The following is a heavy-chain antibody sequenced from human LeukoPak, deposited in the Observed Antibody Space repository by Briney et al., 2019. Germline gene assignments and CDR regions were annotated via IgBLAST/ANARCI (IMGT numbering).Heavy chain of an antibody. D-gene: IGHD4-23*01. CDR3: AKVETTVATPFDY. CDR2: ISGSGGTT. J-gene: IGHJ4*02. V-gene: IGHV3-23*01. CDR1: GFSFSNYA. Sequence: GGSLRLPCAASGFSFSNYAMNWVRQAPEKGLEWVSGISGSGGTTYYADSVKGRFTISRDNSKDTLYLQLDSLRAEDTAIYYCAKVETTVATPFDYWGQGTLVTVSS.